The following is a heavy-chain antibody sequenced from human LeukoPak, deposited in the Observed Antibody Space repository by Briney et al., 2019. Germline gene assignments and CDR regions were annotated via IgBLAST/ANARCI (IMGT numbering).Heavy chain of an antibody. D-gene: IGHD5-18*01. J-gene: IGHJ4*02. CDR3: ARARGNTYGYFEY. V-gene: IGHV3-74*01. CDR1: GLTLSGYW. Sequence: GSLRLSCAASGLTLSGYWMHWVRQAPGKGVVWVSRINGDASSTSYADSVKGRFTISRDNAKSTLYLQMNSLRVEDTAVYYCARARGNTYGYFEYWGQGTLVTVSS. CDR2: INGDASST.